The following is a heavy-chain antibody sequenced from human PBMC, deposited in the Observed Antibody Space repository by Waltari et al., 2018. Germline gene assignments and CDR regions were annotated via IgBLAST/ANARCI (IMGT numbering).Heavy chain of an antibody. J-gene: IGHJ3*02. V-gene: IGHV3-23*04. Sequence: EVQLVESGGGLVQPGGSLRLSCAAPGFTFSSYAMSSFRQAPGKGLEWVSAIRGSGGSTYYADSVKGRFTISRDNSKNTLYLQMNSLRAEDTAVYYCAKAYPRDDDAFDIWGQGTMVTVSS. CDR2: IRGSGGST. CDR3: AKAYPRDDDAFDI. CDR1: GFTFSSYA.